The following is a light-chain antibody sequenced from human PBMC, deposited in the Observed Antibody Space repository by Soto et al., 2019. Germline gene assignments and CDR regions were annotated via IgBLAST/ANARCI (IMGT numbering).Light chain of an antibody. V-gene: IGLV2-14*01. CDR1: SSDVGAYGY. J-gene: IGLJ2*01. CDR2: DVS. CDR3: SSYTSSDTVV. Sequence: QSVLTQPASVSGSPGQSITISCTGTSSDVGAYGYVSWYQQHPGKAPKLMIFDVSTRPSGIPNRFSGSKSGNTASLTISGLQAEDEADYYCSSYTSSDTVVFGGGTKVTVL.